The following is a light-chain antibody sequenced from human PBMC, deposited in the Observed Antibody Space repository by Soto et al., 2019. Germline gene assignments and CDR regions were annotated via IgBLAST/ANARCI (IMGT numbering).Light chain of an antibody. Sequence: EIVLTQSPASLSLSPGERATLSCRASQSVRSSLGWYQQKPGQAPRLLIYGASSRATGIPDRFSGSGSGTDFTLTISRLEPEDFAVYYCQQYGSSPTFGQGTKV. J-gene: IGKJ1*01. V-gene: IGKV3-20*01. CDR1: QSVRSS. CDR3: QQYGSSPT. CDR2: GAS.